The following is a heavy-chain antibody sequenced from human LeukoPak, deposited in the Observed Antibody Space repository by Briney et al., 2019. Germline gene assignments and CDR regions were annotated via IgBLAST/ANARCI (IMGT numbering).Heavy chain of an antibody. J-gene: IGHJ4*02. Sequence: PGGSLRLSCAASGVTVSNNYMNWVRQAPGEGLEWVSLIYSGGSTYYADSVKGRFTISRDNSKNTLYLQMNSLRAEDTAVYYCARDPPAVAANTYGWGQGTLVTVSS. D-gene: IGHD6-6*01. CDR1: GVTVSNNY. V-gene: IGHV3-66*01. CDR2: IYSGGST. CDR3: ARDPPAVAANTYG.